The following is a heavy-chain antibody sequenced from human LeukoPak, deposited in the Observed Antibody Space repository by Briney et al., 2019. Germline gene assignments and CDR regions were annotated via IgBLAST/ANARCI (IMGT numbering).Heavy chain of an antibody. D-gene: IGHD3-16*02. J-gene: IGHJ6*03. CDR3: ARVNVRRSQPYYYYYYMDV. Sequence: PGGSLRLSCAASGFTFSSYWMHWVRQAPGKGLVRVSRINSDGSSTSYADSVKGRFTISRDNAKNTLYLQMNSLRAEDTAVYYCARVNVRRSQPYYYYYYMDVWGKGTTVTISS. CDR1: GFTFSSYW. V-gene: IGHV3-74*01. CDR2: INSDGSST.